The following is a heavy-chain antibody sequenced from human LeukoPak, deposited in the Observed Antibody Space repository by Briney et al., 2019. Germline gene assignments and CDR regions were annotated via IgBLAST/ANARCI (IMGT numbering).Heavy chain of an antibody. V-gene: IGHV1-46*01. D-gene: IGHD3-10*01. CDR2: INPSGGST. J-gene: IGHJ4*02. CDR1: GYTFTSYY. Sequence: ASVKVSCKASGYTFTSYYMHWVRQAPGQGLEWMGIINPSGGSTSYAQKFQGRVTMTRDTSTSTVYMELSSLRSEDTAVYYCARETGITMVRGVGPFGYWGQGTLVTVSS. CDR3: ARETGITMVRGVGPFGY.